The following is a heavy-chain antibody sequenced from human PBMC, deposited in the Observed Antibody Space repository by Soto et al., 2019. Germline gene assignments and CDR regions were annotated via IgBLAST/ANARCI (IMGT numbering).Heavy chain of an antibody. CDR1: GYIFTNYY. V-gene: IGHV1-46*01. CDR2: INPNGGST. CDR3: ARGLAAGDY. D-gene: IGHD6-13*01. Sequence: QVQLVHSGAEVKKPGASVKLSCTASGYIFTNYYIHWVRQAPGQGLEWMAIINPNGGSTNYAQKVQDRVTMTRDTSTSTVYMELSSLRSEDTAIYYCARGLAAGDYWGQGTLVTVSS. J-gene: IGHJ4*02.